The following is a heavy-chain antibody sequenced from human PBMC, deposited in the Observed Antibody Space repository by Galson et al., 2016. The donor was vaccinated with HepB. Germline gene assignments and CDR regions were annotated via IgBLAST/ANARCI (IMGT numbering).Heavy chain of an antibody. V-gene: IGHV2-70*11. J-gene: IGHJ4*02. CDR1: GFSLSTGGMG. Sequence: PALVKPTQTLTLTCTFSGFSLSTGGMGLSWIRQPPGKALEWLARIDWADGKYYGTSLKTRLTISKDTSKNQVVLRMTNMDPVDTATYYCARIQTAYCSSTSCYALDFWGQGTLVTVSS. D-gene: IGHD2-2*01. CDR3: ARIQTAYCSSTSCYALDF. CDR2: IDWADGK.